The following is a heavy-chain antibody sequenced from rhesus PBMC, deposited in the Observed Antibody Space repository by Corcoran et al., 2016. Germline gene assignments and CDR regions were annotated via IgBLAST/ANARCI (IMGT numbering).Heavy chain of an antibody. J-gene: IGHJ4*01. D-gene: IGHD3-3*01. V-gene: IGHV4-169*02. CDR3: ASGDYYFDY. Sequence: VQLVESGGGLVQPGGSLRLACAASGFTFSDTYMYWVRQAPGKGLEWIGYIYGSGSSTNYNPSLKSRVTLSVDTSKNQLSLKLSSVTAADTAVYYCASGDYYFDYWGQGVLVTVSS. CDR2: IYGSGSST. CDR1: GFTFSDTY.